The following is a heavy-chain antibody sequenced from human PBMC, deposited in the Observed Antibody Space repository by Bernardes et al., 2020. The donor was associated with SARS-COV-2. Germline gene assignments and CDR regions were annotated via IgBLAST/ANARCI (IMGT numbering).Heavy chain of an antibody. J-gene: IGHJ5*02. CDR2: ITAYTGNT. V-gene: IGHV1-18*01. Sequence: AGVQVPRKASGYTFLNYGISWVRQAPGQGLEWMGWITAYTGNTNFAQKFQGRVTMTTDTSTNTASMELRSLRSDDTAVYYCARDAEPALNRRLGGWFDPWGQGTLVTVSS. CDR3: ARDAEPALNRRLGGWFDP. D-gene: IGHD3-3*01. CDR1: GYTFLNYG.